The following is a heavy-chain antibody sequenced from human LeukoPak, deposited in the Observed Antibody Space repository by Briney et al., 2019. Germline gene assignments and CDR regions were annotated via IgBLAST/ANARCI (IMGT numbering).Heavy chain of an antibody. D-gene: IGHD1-26*01. CDR2: IWYDGSNK. V-gene: IGHV3-33*01. CDR1: GFTFNEFG. J-gene: IGHJ4*02. Sequence: SGRSLRLSCAASGFTFNEFGVHWVRQAPGQGLEWVALIWYDGSNKYYADSVKGRFTISRDNSKNTVYLQINSLSVEDTAIYYCARDRPTGSYYSIDYWGQGTLATVSS. CDR3: ARDRPTGSYYSIDY.